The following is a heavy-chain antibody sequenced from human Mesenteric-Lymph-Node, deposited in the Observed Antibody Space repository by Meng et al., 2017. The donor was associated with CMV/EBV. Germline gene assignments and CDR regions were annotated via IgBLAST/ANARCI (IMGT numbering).Heavy chain of an antibody. CDR1: GFTFSSYI. CDR2: VSYDGSDK. CDR3: ASLRLYGGSGSYYRDFDS. D-gene: IGHD3-10*01. V-gene: IGHV3-30*04. J-gene: IGHJ4*02. Sequence: GESLKISCTGSGFTFSSYIVHWVRQAPGKGLEWVAVVSYDGSDKYYADSVKGRFTISRDNAEDSLYLQMDTLRTEDTAIYYCASLRLYGGSGSYYRDFDSWGQGTLVTVSS.